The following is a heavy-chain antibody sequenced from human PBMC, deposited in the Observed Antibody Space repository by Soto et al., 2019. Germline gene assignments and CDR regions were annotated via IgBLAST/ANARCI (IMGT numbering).Heavy chain of an antibody. V-gene: IGHV3-23*01. Sequence: GGSLRLSCAASGFTFSSYSMSWVRQAPGKGLEWVSAISGSGGSTYYADSVKGRFTISRDNSKNTLYLQMNSLRAEDTAVYYCAKGEYSYGFVFEDYWGQGTLVT. CDR2: ISGSGGST. CDR3: AKGEYSYGFVFEDY. D-gene: IGHD5-18*01. CDR1: GFTFSSYS. J-gene: IGHJ4*02.